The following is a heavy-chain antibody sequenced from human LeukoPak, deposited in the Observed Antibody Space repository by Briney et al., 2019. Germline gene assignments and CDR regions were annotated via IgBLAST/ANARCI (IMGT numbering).Heavy chain of an antibody. D-gene: IGHD2-2*01. J-gene: IGHJ4*02. Sequence: PGGSLRLSCAASGFTFSSYAMSWVRQAPGKGLEWVSAISGRGGSTYYADSVKGRFTISRDNSKNTVYLKMNSLSAEDTAVYYCAQLGYCSSTSCYDNYFDYWGQGTLVTVSS. CDR3: AQLGYCSSTSCYDNYFDY. CDR1: GFTFSSYA. CDR2: ISGRGGST. V-gene: IGHV3-23*01.